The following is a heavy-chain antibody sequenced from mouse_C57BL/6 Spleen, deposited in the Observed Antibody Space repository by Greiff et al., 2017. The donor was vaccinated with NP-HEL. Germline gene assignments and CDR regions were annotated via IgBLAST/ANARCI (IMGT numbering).Heavy chain of an antibody. Sequence: EVMLVESGGGLVKPGGSLKLSCAASGFTFSDYGMHWVRQAPEKGLEWVAYISSGSSTIYSADTVKGRFTISRDNAKNTLFLQRTRRRSEDTAMYYCARQGYYDYEDYAMDYWGQGTSVTVSS. CDR2: ISSGSSTI. J-gene: IGHJ4*01. CDR3: ARQGYYDYEDYAMDY. V-gene: IGHV5-17*01. D-gene: IGHD2-4*01. CDR1: GFTFSDYG.